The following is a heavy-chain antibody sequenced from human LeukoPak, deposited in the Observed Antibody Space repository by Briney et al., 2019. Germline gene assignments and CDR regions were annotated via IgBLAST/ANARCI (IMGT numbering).Heavy chain of an antibody. Sequence: PGGSLRLPCAASGFTFSSYAMSWVRQAPGKGLEWVSVIYSGGSTYYADSVKGRFTISRDNSKNTLYLQMNSLRAEDTAVYYCARISMGAFDIWGQGTVVTVSS. V-gene: IGHV3-53*01. CDR2: IYSGGST. J-gene: IGHJ3*02. CDR3: ARISMGAFDI. D-gene: IGHD3-16*01. CDR1: GFTFSSYA.